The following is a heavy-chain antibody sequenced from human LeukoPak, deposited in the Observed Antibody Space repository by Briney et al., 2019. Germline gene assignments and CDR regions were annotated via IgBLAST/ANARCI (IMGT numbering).Heavy chain of an antibody. CDR3: ARCSYDSSGSLFYYYYYGMDV. Sequence: GASVKVSCKASGYTFTSYAMNWVRQAPGQGLEWMGWINTNTGNPTYAQGFTGRFVFSLDTSVSTAYLQISSLKAEDTAVYYCARCSYDSSGSLFYYYYYGMDVWGQGTTVTVSS. CDR1: GYTFTSYA. CDR2: INTNTGNP. J-gene: IGHJ6*02. V-gene: IGHV7-4-1*02. D-gene: IGHD3-22*01.